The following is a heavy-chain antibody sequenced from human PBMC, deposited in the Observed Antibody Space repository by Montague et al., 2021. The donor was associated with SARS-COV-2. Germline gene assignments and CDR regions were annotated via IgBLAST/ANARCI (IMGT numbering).Heavy chain of an antibody. CDR2: ST. D-gene: IGHD4-17*01. Sequence: STNYKPSLKSRVTISVDPSKNQFSLELSSVTAADTAVYYCARALPVTTFFYSYYGMDVWGQGNTVTVS. J-gene: IGHJ6*02. V-gene: IGHV4-34*01. CDR3: ARALPVTTFFYSYYGMDV.